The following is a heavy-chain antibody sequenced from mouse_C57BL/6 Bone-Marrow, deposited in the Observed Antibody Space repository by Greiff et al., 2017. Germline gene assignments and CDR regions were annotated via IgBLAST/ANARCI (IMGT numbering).Heavy chain of an antibody. J-gene: IGHJ4*01. V-gene: IGHV1-81*01. CDR1: GYTFTSYG. D-gene: IGHD2-5*01. CDR2: IYPRSGNT. Sequence: QVQLQQSGAELARPGASVKLSCKASGYTFTSYGISWVKQRTGQGLEWIGEIYPRSGNTNYNEKFKGKATLTADKSSSTAYMELRSLTSEDSAVYFCAYSNSLYYAMDYWGPGTSVTVSS. CDR3: AYSNSLYYAMDY.